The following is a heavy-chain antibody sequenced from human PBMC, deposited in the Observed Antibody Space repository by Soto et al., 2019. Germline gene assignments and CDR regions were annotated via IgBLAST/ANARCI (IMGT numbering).Heavy chain of an antibody. D-gene: IGHD2-15*01. CDR1: GYTFTCYY. CDR2: INPNSGGT. Sequence: ASVKVSCKASGYTFTCYYMHWVRQAPGQGLEWMGWINPNSGGTNYAQKFQGWVTMTRDTSISTAYMELSRLRSDDTAVYYCARESRYCSGGSCYLITGIDYWGQGNLVTVS. J-gene: IGHJ4*02. V-gene: IGHV1-2*04. CDR3: ARESRYCSGGSCYLITGIDY.